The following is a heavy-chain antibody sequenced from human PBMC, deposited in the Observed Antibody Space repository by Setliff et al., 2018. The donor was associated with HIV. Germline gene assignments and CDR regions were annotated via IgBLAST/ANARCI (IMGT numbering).Heavy chain of an antibody. J-gene: IGHJ3*02. Sequence: PGGSLRLSCTASGFTFGDDDMSWVRQAPGKGLEWVGFMRSKAYGGTTEYAASVKDRFTVSRDDSKSIAYRQINSLKTEDTAVYYCTRDKGYAFDIWGQGTMVTVSS. CDR1: GFTFGDDD. CDR3: TRDKGYAFDI. CDR2: MRSKAYGGTT. V-gene: IGHV3-49*04. D-gene: IGHD5-18*01.